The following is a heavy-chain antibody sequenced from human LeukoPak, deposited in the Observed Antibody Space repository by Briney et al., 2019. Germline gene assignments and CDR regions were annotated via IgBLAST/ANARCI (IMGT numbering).Heavy chain of an antibody. Sequence: SETPSLTCTVSGGSMSSYYWSWIRQPAGKGLEWIGRIYTSGSTNYNPSLKSRVTMSVGTSNNQFSLKLTSVTAADTAVYYCARKRKGAYDFDYWGQGTLVTVSS. V-gene: IGHV4-4*07. CDR2: IYTSGST. J-gene: IGHJ4*02. CDR1: GGSMSSYY. CDR3: ARKRKGAYDFDY. D-gene: IGHD3-16*01.